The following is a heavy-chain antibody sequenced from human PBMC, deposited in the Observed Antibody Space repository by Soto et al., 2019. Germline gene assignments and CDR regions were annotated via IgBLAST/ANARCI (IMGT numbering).Heavy chain of an antibody. D-gene: IGHD3-10*01. Sequence: QVQLQESGPGLVRPSETLSLTCTVSGGSITSYYWTWIRQPPGKELEWSGYIYYTGRTNCNPSPKSRVTLSVDTSKNQFSLRLSSVTAADTAVYYCARDLTIGGFFDPWGQGTLVTVSS. J-gene: IGHJ5*02. CDR3: ARDLTIGGFFDP. CDR2: IYYTGRT. V-gene: IGHV4-59*01. CDR1: GGSITSYY.